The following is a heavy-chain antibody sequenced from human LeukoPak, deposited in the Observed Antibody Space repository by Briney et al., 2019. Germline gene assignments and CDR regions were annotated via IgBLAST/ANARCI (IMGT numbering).Heavy chain of an antibody. CDR3: ATEGYTYGHHSFDS. Sequence: GGSLRLSCAASGFTFSSYWMHWVRQAPGKGLEWVGHIKRNFEGATQHYAASVKDRFIISKDESKNTLYLQMNSLETEDTAVYYCATEGYTYGHHSFDSWGQGTLVTVYS. V-gene: IGHV3-15*06. CDR2: IKRNFEGATQ. CDR1: GFTFSSYW. J-gene: IGHJ4*02. D-gene: IGHD5-18*01.